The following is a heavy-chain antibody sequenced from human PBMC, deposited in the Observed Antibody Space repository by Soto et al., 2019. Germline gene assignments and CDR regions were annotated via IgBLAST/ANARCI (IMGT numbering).Heavy chain of an antibody. Sequence: PGESLKISCKGSGYSFTSYWISWVRQMPGKGLEWMGRIDPSDSYTNYSPSFQGHVTISADKSISTAYLQWSSLKSSDTAMYHGASPNRSGNGIDVWGQGTTVTVSS. CDR1: GYSFTSYW. V-gene: IGHV5-10-1*01. J-gene: IGHJ6*02. CDR3: ASPNRSGNGIDV. D-gene: IGHD3-10*01. CDR2: IDPSDSYT.